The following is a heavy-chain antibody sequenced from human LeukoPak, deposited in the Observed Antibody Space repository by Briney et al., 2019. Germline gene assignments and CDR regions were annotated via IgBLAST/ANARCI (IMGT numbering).Heavy chain of an antibody. D-gene: IGHD6-13*01. CDR2: IGSSGGAT. J-gene: IGHJ4*02. V-gene: IGHV3-23*01. Sequence: SGGSLRLSCAASGFTFSSYAMSWVRQAPGKGLEWVSVIGSSGGATYYADSVKGRFTISRDNSKNTLYLQVNSLRAEDTAVYYCAGGVLAHYFDYWGQGTLATVSS. CDR3: AGGVLAHYFDY. CDR1: GFTFSSYA.